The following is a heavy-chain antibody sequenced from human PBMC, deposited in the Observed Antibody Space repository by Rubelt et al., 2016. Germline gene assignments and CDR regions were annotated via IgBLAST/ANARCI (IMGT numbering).Heavy chain of an antibody. V-gene: IGHV4-34*01. CDR2: INHSGST. CDR3: ARVYYYYYGMDV. CDR1: GGSFSGYY. J-gene: IGHJ6*02. D-gene: IGHD2-8*01. Sequence: QVQLQQWGAGLLKPSETLSLTCAVYGGSFSGYYWSWIRQPPGKGLEWIGEINHSGSTNYNPSLKSRVTLSVDTSKNQCSLKLSFVTAADTAVYYCARVYYYYYGMDVWGQGTTVTVSS.